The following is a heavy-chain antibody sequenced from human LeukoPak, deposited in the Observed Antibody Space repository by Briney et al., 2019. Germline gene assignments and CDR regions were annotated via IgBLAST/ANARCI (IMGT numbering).Heavy chain of an antibody. CDR1: AGSISSYY. J-gene: IGHJ5*02. CDR3: ARDRGYCSSTSCLNWFDP. CDR2: IYYSGST. D-gene: IGHD2-2*01. Sequence: PSETLSLTCTVSAGSISSYYWSWIRQPPGKGLEWIGYIYYSGSTNYNPSLKSRVTISVDTSKNQFSLKLSSVTAADTAVYYCARDRGYCSSTSCLNWFDPWGQGTLVTVSS. V-gene: IGHV4-59*12.